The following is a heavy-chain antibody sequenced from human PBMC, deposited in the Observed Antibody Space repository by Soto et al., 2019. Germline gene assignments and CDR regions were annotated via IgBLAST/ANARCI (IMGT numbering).Heavy chain of an antibody. V-gene: IGHV4-59*08. Sequence: SETLSLTCTVSGGSISSYYWSWIRQPPGKGLEWIGYIYYSGSTNYNPSLKSRVTISVDTSKNQFSLKLSSVTAADTAVYYCARLSQTYYDFWSGDETYYFDYWGQGTLVTVSS. CDR2: IYYSGST. CDR3: ARLSQTYYDFWSGDETYYFDY. D-gene: IGHD3-3*01. CDR1: GGSISSYY. J-gene: IGHJ4*02.